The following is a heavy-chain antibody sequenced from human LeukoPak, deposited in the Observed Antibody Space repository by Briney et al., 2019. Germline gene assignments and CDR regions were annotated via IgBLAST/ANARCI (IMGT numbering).Heavy chain of an antibody. CDR1: GYTFTRYS. D-gene: IGHD5-24*01. J-gene: IGHJ4*01. CDR3: AKKGEGYNAPDH. CDR2: INTNTGNP. Sequence: ASVKVSCKASGYTFTRYSMNWVRQAPGQGLEWMGWINTNTGNPTYAQGFTGRFVLSLDTSVTTAYMQISSLKAEDTAVYYCAKKGEGYNAPDHRGQGNLVNGSS. V-gene: IGHV7-4-1*02.